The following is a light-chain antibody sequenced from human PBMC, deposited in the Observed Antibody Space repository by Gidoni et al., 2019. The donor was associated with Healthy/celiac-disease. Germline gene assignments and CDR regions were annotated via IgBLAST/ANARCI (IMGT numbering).Light chain of an antibody. CDR3: QQYGSSPWT. CDR2: DAS. Sequence: EIVLTQSPGTLSLSPGERATLSCRASQSVSSSYLAWYQQKPGQAPRLLIYDASSRATGIPDRFSGSGSGTDFTLTISRLEPEDFAVYYCQQYGSSPWTFGQXTKVEIK. J-gene: IGKJ1*01. V-gene: IGKV3-20*01. CDR1: QSVSSSY.